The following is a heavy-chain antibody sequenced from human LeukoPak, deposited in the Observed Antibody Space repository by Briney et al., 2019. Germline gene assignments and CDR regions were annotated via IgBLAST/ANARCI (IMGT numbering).Heavy chain of an antibody. CDR2: INPNSGGT. Sequence: ASVKVSCKASGYTFTGYYMHWVRQAPGQGLEWLGWINPNSGGTYYAQKFQGRVTMTRDTSISPAYMELSRLRSDDTAVYYCARAYSYGLSPTSIVATGYWGQGTLVTVSS. J-gene: IGHJ4*02. CDR1: GYTFTGYY. V-gene: IGHV1-2*02. CDR3: ARAYSYGLSPTSIVATGY. D-gene: IGHD5-18*01.